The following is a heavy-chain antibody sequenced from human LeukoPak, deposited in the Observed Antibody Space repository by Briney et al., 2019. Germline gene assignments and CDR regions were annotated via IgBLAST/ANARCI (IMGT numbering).Heavy chain of an antibody. J-gene: IGHJ6*02. CDR3: ATAAGTSFGLYYYYYYGMDV. D-gene: IGHD6-13*01. V-gene: IGHV1-2*02. Sequence: GASVKVSCKASGYTFTGYYMHWVRQAPEQGLEWMGWINPNSGGTNYAQKFQGRVTMTRDTSISTAYMELSRLRSDDTAVYYCATAAGTSFGLYYYYYYGMDVWGQGTTVTVSS. CDR1: GYTFTGYY. CDR2: INPNSGGT.